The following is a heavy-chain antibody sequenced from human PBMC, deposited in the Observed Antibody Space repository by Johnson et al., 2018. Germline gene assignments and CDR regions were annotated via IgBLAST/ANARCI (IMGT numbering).Heavy chain of an antibody. V-gene: IGHV3-21*01. CDR1: GFTFSSYS. Sequence: EVQLVESGGGLVKPGGSLRLSCAASGFTFSSYSMNWVRQAPGKGLEWVSSISSSSSYIYYADSVKGRFTISRDNAKNSLYLQMNSLRAEDTAVYYCAIDLYYDILTGYYGVWGQGTTVTVSS. D-gene: IGHD3-9*01. J-gene: IGHJ6*02. CDR3: AIDLYYDILTGYYGV. CDR2: ISSSSSYI.